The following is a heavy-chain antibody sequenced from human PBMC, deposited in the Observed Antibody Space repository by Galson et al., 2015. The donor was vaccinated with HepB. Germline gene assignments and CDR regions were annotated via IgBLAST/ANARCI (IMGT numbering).Heavy chain of an antibody. D-gene: IGHD3-10*01. CDR1: GYTFTSYA. V-gene: IGHV1-3*01. J-gene: IGHJ5*02. CDR2: INAGNGNT. CDR3: ARGGDVLLWFGELSGWFDP. Sequence: SVKVSCKASGYTFTSYAMHWVRQAPGQRLEWMGWINAGNGNTKYSQKFQGRVTITRDTSASTAYMELSSLRSEDTAVYYCARGGDVLLWFGELSGWFDPWGQGTLVTVSS.